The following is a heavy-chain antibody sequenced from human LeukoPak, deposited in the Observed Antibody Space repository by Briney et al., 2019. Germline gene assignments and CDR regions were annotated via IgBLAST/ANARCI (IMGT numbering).Heavy chain of an antibody. CDR3: ARHGITIFGVVMGSYYFDY. D-gene: IGHD3-3*01. J-gene: IGHJ4*02. CDR2: IYYSGST. Sequence: SETLSLTCAVYGGSFSGYYWSWIRQPPGKGLEWIGYIYYSGSTNYNPSLKSRVTISVDTSKNQFSLKLSSVTAADTAVYYCARHGITIFGVVMGSYYFDYWGQGTLVTVSS. V-gene: IGHV4-59*08. CDR1: GGSFSGYY.